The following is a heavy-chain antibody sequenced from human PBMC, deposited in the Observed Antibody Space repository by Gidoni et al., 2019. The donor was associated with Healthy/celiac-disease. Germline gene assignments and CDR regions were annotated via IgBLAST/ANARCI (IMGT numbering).Heavy chain of an antibody. Sequence: QVQLVESGGGVVQPGRSLRSSCAAVGFTFRSDGMHWVRQAPGKGLGWVAVIGYDGSNKYYADSVKGRFTISRDNSKNTLYLQMNSLRAEDTAVYYCARDHDREVTTLPDYWGQGTLVTVSS. V-gene: IGHV3-33*01. CDR1: GFTFRSDG. J-gene: IGHJ4*02. CDR2: IGYDGSNK. D-gene: IGHD4-17*01. CDR3: ARDHDREVTTLPDY.